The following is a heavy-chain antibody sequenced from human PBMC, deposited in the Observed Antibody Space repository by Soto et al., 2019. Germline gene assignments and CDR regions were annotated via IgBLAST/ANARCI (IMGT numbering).Heavy chain of an antibody. V-gene: IGHV1-2*04. CDR1: GYTFTGYY. Sequence: GASVKVSCKASGYTFTGYYMHWVRQAPGQGLEWMGWINPNSGGTNYAQKFQGWVTMTRHTSASPAYMELSSRRSEDTAVYYCARDPGYRYGYNWGQGTLVTVSS. D-gene: IGHD5-18*01. CDR3: ARDPGYRYGYN. CDR2: INPNSGGT. J-gene: IGHJ4*02.